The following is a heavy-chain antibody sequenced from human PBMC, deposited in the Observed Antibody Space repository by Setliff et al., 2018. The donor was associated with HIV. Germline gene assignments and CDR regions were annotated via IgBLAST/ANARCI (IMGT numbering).Heavy chain of an antibody. CDR1: GFSFSDYG. J-gene: IGHJ6*02. CDR2: IWYDGNNI. Sequence: GGSLRLSCAASGFSFSDYGMHWVRQAPGKGLEWMAFIWYDGNNIKYADSVKGRFTISRDNSKNTLYLQMNSLRAEDTAVYYCAKDHYGMDVWGQGTTVTVSS. CDR3: AKDHYGMDV. V-gene: IGHV3-30*02.